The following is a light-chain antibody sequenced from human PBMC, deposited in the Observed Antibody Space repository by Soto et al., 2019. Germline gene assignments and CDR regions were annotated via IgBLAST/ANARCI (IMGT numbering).Light chain of an antibody. CDR1: RSDIGAYNY. CDR3: SSYTSTDTLYV. J-gene: IGLJ1*01. CDR2: DDN. Sequence: QSALTQPASVSGSPGQSITISCTGTRSDIGAYNYVSWYQRHPGKAPKLLIYDDNSRPSGVSNRFSGSKSGNTASLTISGLQAEDEADYFCSSYTSTDTLYVFGSGTKVTVL. V-gene: IGLV2-14*01.